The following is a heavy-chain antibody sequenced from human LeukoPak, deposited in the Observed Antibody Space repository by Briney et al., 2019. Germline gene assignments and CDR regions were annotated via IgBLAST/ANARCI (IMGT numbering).Heavy chain of an antibody. CDR3: ATYSGDDPFHY. Sequence: GASVNVSCKPSGDSFTRYYIHWLRQAPGQGLEWMGIIIPNTGSTSYAQKFQGRGTMIRDTATSTVYMELSRLRSKDTAVYCCATYSGDDPFHYGRERTLVTVSS. D-gene: IGHD5-12*01. J-gene: IGHJ4*02. V-gene: IGHV1-46*01. CDR2: IIPNTGST. CDR1: GDSFTRYY.